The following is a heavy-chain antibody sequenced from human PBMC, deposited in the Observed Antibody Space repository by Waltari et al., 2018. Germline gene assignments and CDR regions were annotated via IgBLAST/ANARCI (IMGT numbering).Heavy chain of an antibody. Sequence: EVQLVESGGGVVRSGGSLGLSCVASGFIFDVYNINWVRQPPGKGLEWVALITWDGVSTSYADSVKGRFTISRDNSKNSVHLQMNSLRTEDTAFYYCARLRADDYLYGMDVWGQGTTVTVSS. CDR2: ITWDGVST. J-gene: IGHJ6*02. CDR1: GFIFDVYN. V-gene: IGHV3-43*01. CDR3: ARLRADDYLYGMDV.